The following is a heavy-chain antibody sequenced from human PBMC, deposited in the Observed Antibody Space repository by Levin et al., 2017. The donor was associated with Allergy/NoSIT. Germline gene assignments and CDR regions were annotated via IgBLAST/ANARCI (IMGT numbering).Heavy chain of an antibody. CDR2: INHSGST. D-gene: IGHD3-16*01. CDR3: ARGVTLYYDYVWGSPNYYYYYYMDG. CDR1: GGSFSGYY. V-gene: IGHV4-34*01. J-gene: IGHJ6*03. Sequence: SETLSLTCAVYGGSFSGYYWSWIRQPPGKGLEWIGEINHSGSTNYNPSLKSRVTISVDTSKNQFSLKLSSVTAADTAVYYCARGVTLYYDYVWGSPNYYYYYYMDGWGKGTTVTVSS.